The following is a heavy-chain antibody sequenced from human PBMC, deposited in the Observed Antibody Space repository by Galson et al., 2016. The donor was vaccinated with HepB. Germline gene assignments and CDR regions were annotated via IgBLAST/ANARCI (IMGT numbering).Heavy chain of an antibody. Sequence: SLRLSCAASGFIFKNYWMAWVRQAPGQGLEWVANIKRDGSQKEYVDSVKGRFTISRDNTKNSLYLQMNSLRGEDTAVYYCAREGYGDFDQIPNYYYYGLDVWGQGTTVTVSS. CDR1: GFIFKNYW. J-gene: IGHJ6*02. V-gene: IGHV3-7*01. CDR2: IKRDGSQK. D-gene: IGHD4-17*01. CDR3: AREGYGDFDQIPNYYYYGLDV.